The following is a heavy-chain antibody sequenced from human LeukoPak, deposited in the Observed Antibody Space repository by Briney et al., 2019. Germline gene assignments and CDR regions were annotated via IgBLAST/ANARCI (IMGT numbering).Heavy chain of an antibody. J-gene: IGHJ4*02. V-gene: IGHV3-7*01. CDR2: INLDGSQK. CDR1: GFTFSNYW. Sequence: GGSLTLSCAASGFTFSNYWMAWVRQAPGKGQEWVANINLDGSQKYYVDSVKGRFTISRDNAENSLYLQMNSLRAEDTALYYCARKRPNYFDYWGQGTLVTVSS. CDR3: ARKRPNYFDY.